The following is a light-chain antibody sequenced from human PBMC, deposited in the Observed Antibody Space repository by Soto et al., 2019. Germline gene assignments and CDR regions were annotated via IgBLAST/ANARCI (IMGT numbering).Light chain of an antibody. Sequence: QSALTQPRSVSGSPGQSVTISCTGTSSDVGGYNYVSWYQQHPGKAPKLMIYDVSERPSGVPDRFSGSKSGNTASLTISGLQAEDEADYYCCSYAGSYVFGTGTKPTVL. CDR1: SSDVGGYNY. CDR3: CSYAGSYV. CDR2: DVS. V-gene: IGLV2-11*01. J-gene: IGLJ1*01.